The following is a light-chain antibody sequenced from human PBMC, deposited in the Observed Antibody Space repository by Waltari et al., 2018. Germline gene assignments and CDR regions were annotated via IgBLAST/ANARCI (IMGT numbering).Light chain of an antibody. V-gene: IGKV3-20*01. CDR2: GAS. J-gene: IGKJ4*01. Sequence: EIVLTPSPGTLSLSPGERATLSCRASQSVTSSYLAWYQQKPGQAPRLLIYGASSRATGIPDRFIGSGSGTDFTLTISRLEPEDFAVYYCQQYGSSPGTFGGGTKVEIK. CDR3: QQYGSSPGT. CDR1: QSVTSSY.